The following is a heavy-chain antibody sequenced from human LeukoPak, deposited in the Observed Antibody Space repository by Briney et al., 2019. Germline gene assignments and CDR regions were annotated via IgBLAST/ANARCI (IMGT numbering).Heavy chain of an antibody. CDR3: AKDAHIAAAGIDY. CDR2: IRYDGSNK. J-gene: IGHJ4*02. Sequence: PGGSLRLSCAASGFTFSSYGMHWVRQAPGKGLEWVAFIRYDGSNKYYADSVKGRFTISGDNSKNTLYLKMNSLRAEDTAVYYCAKDAHIAAAGIDYWGQGTLVTVSS. V-gene: IGHV3-30*02. D-gene: IGHD6-13*01. CDR1: GFTFSSYG.